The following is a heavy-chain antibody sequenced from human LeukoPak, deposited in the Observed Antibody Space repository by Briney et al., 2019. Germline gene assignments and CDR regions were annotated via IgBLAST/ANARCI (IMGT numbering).Heavy chain of an antibody. CDR2: INLNSGGT. D-gene: IGHD3-22*01. J-gene: IGHJ3*02. CDR3: ARAQGQYYYHSSTLIGAFDI. V-gene: IGHV1-2*06. CDR1: GYSFTGYY. Sequence: GASVKLSCKASGYSFTGYYMPWVRQAPGLGLEWMGRINLNSGGTNYAQKFPGRVTMTRDTSISTTYLTLRSLRSDDTAVYYCARAQGQYYYHSSTLIGAFDIWGRGTMVTVSS.